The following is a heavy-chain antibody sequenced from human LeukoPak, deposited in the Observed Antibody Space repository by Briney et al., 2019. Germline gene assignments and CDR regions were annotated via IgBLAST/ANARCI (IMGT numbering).Heavy chain of an antibody. CDR3: TRDFVF. Sequence: GGSLRLSCAASGFAFSTYWMDWVRQAPGKGLEWVGNINQDGSVKHYVDSVRGRFTISRDNARNSVYLQMSALRVEDTAAYYCTRDFVFWGQGSLVTASS. D-gene: IGHD3-3*01. V-gene: IGHV3-7*01. CDR2: INQDGSVK. CDR1: GFAFSTYW. J-gene: IGHJ4*02.